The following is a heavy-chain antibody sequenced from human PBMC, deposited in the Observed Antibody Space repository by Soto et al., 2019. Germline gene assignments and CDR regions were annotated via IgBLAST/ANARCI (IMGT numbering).Heavy chain of an antibody. CDR2: INAGNGNT. V-gene: IGHV1-3*01. J-gene: IGHJ5*02. CDR1: GYTFTSYA. Sequence: ASVKVSCKASGYTFTSYAMHWVRQAPGQRLEWMGWINAGNGNTKYSQKFQGRVTITRDTSASTAYMELSSLRSEDTAVYYCARGYGIYCSSTSCYTVAPIGRKLKTEKWYVPWGQGTLVTVAS. CDR3: ARGYGIYCSSTSCYTVAPIGRKLKTEKWYVP. D-gene: IGHD2-2*02.